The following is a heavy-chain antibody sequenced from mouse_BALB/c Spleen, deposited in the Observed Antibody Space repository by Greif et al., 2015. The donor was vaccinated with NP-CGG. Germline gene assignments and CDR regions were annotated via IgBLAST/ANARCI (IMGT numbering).Heavy chain of an antibody. CDR1: GYTFTDYY. CDR2: IYPGSGNT. J-gene: IGHJ1*01. Sequence: QVQLQQSGAELARPGASVKLSCKASGYTFTDYYINWVKQRTGQGLEWIGGIYPGSGNTYYNEKFKSKATLTADKSSSTAYMQLSSLTSEDSAVYFCARDSRYFDVWGAGTTVTVSS. V-gene: IGHV1-76*01. CDR3: ARDSRYFDV.